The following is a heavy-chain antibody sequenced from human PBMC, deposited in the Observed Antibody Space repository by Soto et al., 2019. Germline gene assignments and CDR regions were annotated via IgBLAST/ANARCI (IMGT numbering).Heavy chain of an antibody. D-gene: IGHD3-10*01. CDR3: ARHLASLRGVSFDY. J-gene: IGHJ4*02. CDR1: GGSISSYY. CDR2: IYYIGGT. Sequence: QVQLQESGPGLVKPSETLSLTCTVSGGSISSYYWSWIRQPPGKGLEWIGYIYYIGGTNYNPPLKSRVTISVDTSKNQFSLKLNSVTAADTAVYYCARHLASLRGVSFDYWGQGILVTVSS. V-gene: IGHV4-59*08.